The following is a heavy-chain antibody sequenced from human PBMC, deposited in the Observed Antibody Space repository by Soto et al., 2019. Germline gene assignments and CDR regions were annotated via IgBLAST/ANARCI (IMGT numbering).Heavy chain of an antibody. CDR2: IYYSEST. J-gene: IGHJ3*02. CDR1: GGSISSYY. D-gene: IGHD3-3*01. CDR3: ARGRGRYDFWSGLGAFDI. Sequence: SETLSLTCTASGGSISSYYWSWIRQPPGKELEWIEYIYYSESTNYNPSLKSRVNISVDTSKNQFSLKLSSVTAADTAVYYCARGRGRYDFWSGLGAFDIWGQGTMVTVSS. V-gene: IGHV4-59*01.